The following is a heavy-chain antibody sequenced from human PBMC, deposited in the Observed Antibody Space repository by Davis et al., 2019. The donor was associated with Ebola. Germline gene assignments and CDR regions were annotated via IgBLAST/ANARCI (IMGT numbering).Heavy chain of an antibody. CDR2: ISGSGGST. V-gene: IGHV3-23*01. D-gene: IGHD6-6*01. CDR1: GFTFSSYA. Sequence: GESLKTPCAASGFTFSSYAMSWVRQAPGKGLEWVSAISGSGGSTYYADSVKGRFTISRDNSKNTLYLQMNSLRAEDTAVYYCAKVRIAARNYYYYGMDVWGQGTTVTVSS. J-gene: IGHJ6*02. CDR3: AKVRIAARNYYYYGMDV.